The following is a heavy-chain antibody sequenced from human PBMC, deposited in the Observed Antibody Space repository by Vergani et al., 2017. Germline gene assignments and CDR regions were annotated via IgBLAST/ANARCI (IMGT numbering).Heavy chain of an antibody. CDR2: ISSSSSYI. Sequence: EVQLVESGGGLVKPGGSLSLSCAASGFTFSSYSMNWVRQAPGKGLEWVSSISSSSSYIYYADSVKGRCTISRDNAKNSLYLQMNSLRAEDTAVYYCARVPYGSGSYYSWWGQGTLVTVSS. J-gene: IGHJ4*02. D-gene: IGHD3-10*01. CDR3: ARVPYGSGSYYSW. CDR1: GFTFSSYS. V-gene: IGHV3-21*01.